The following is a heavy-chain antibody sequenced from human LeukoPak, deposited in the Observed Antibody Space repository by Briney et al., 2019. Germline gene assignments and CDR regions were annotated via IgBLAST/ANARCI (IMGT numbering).Heavy chain of an antibody. CDR3: ARGSRNYNNYEGADY. CDR1: GGASSGYY. CDR2: INHSGDT. D-gene: IGHD4-11*01. Sequence: KPSETLSLTCAVYGGASSGYYWSWIRQPPGKGLEWIGEINHSGDTKYNPSLKRRVSMSVDVSKDQFSLKLTSLTAADTAVYYCARGSRNYNNYEGADYWGQGTLVTVSS. V-gene: IGHV4-34*01. J-gene: IGHJ4*02.